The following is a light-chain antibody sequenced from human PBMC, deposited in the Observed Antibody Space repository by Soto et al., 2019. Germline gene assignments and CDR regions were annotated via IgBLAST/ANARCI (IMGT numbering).Light chain of an antibody. CDR2: RNN. Sequence: QSVLPQPPSASGTPGQRVTISCSGSSSNIESNFVYWYQQFPGPAPRLLIYRNNQRPSGVPDRFSGSKSGTSASLAISALRAEDEADYYCTVWDGSLRGRLFGGGTKVTVL. J-gene: IGLJ2*01. CDR3: TVWDGSLRGRL. V-gene: IGLV1-47*01. CDR1: SSNIESNF.